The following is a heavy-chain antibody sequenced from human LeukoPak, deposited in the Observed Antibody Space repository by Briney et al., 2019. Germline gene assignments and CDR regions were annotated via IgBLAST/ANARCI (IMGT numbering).Heavy chain of an antibody. D-gene: IGHD1-14*01. V-gene: IGHV3-7*04. Sequence: GGSLRLSCAASGFTFSSYWMTWVRHAPGKGLEWVANIKHDGSEKYYVDSVKGRFTISRDNAKNSLLLQMNSLRVEDTAVYHCVRDTTSNWFDPWGQGTLVAVSS. CDR1: GFTFSSYW. CDR2: IKHDGSEK. CDR3: VRDTTSNWFDP. J-gene: IGHJ5*02.